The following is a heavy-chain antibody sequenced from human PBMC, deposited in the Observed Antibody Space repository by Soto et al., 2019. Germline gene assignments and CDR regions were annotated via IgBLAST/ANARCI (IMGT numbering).Heavy chain of an antibody. CDR1: GGSMGSGTYY. Sequence: SETLSLTCAVSGGSMGSGTYYWGWIRQPPGKGLDCNGRIYYSGTTYYSPSLKSRVAISVDTSKNHFSLRLRSVTAADTAVYYCARGTYGDYSPYCYGMDVWGQGTTVTVSS. V-gene: IGHV4-39*02. D-gene: IGHD4-17*01. CDR2: IYYSGTT. J-gene: IGHJ6*02. CDR3: ARGTYGDYSPYCYGMDV.